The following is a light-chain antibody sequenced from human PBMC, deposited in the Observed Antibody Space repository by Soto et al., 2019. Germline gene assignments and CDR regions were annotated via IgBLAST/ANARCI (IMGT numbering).Light chain of an antibody. V-gene: IGLV2-14*01. Sequence: QSALTQPASASGSPGQSITISCTGTTSDVGGYNYVSWYQQHPGKAPKLMIYEVSNRPSGVSNRFSGSKSGNTASLTISGLQAEDEADYYCSSYTGSSTDVFGTGTKVTVL. CDR1: TSDVGGYNY. CDR2: EVS. J-gene: IGLJ1*01. CDR3: SSYTGSSTDV.